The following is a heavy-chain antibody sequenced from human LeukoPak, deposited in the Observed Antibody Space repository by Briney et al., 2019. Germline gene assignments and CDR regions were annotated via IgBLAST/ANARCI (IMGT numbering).Heavy chain of an antibody. CDR1: GGSISTYY. CDR2: IYYTGTT. V-gene: IGHV4-59*01. J-gene: IGHJ4*02. CDR3: ARGRGDSRGTSFDY. Sequence: PSETLPLTCTVSGGSISTYYWSWIRQPPGKGLEWIAYIYYTGTTTYNPSLKSRVTISIDTSRNQFSLSLNSVTAADTAVYYCARGRGDSRGTSFDYWGQGTLVTVSS. D-gene: IGHD3-22*01.